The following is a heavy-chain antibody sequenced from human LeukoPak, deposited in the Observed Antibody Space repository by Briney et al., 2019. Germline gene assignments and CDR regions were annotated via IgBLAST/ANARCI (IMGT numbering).Heavy chain of an antibody. CDR1: GFTFSSYG. J-gene: IGHJ4*02. D-gene: IGHD6-25*01. CDR2: ISCDGSSK. Sequence: GGSLRLSCAVSGFTFSSYGIHWVRQAPGKGLEWVAVISCDGSSKYYADSVKGRFTISRDNSKNTLYLQMNSLRVEDTAVYYCAKTEYSSGYYFDYWGQGTLVTVSS. V-gene: IGHV3-30*18. CDR3: AKTEYSSGYYFDY.